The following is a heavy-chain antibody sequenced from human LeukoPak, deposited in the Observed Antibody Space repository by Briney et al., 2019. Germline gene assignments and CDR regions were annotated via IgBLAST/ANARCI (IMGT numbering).Heavy chain of an antibody. CDR1: GYTFTSYA. CDR2: MNAGNGNT. J-gene: IGHJ6*02. Sequence: ASVKVSCKASGYTFTSYAMRWVRQAPGQRLEWMGWMNAGNGNTKYSQKFQGRVTITRDTSASTAYMELSSLRSEDTAVYYCARSDGTVSFPMYGMDVWGQGTTVTVSS. CDR3: ARSDGTVSFPMYGMDV. V-gene: IGHV1-3*01. D-gene: IGHD4-17*01.